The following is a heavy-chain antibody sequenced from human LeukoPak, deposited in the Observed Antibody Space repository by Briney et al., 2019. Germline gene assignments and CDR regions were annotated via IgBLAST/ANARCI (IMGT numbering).Heavy chain of an antibody. CDR2: ISYDGSNK. CDR3: ARKPLSGGYGGTIDY. CDR1: GFTFSSYA. J-gene: IGHJ4*02. Sequence: GGSLRLSCAASGFTFSSYAMHWVRQAPGKGLEWVAVISYDGSNKYYADSVKGRFTISRDNAKNTLYLRMNSLRAEDTAIYYCARKPLSGGYGGTIDYWGQGTLVTVSS. D-gene: IGHD5-12*01. V-gene: IGHV3-30-3*01.